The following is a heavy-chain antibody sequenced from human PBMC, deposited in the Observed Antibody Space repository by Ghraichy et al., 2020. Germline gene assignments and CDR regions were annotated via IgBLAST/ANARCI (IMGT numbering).Heavy chain of an antibody. CDR2: VRYDGTNK. CDR3: AKGPTMSNFDF. V-gene: IGHV3-30*02. J-gene: IGHJ4*02. Sequence: GGSLRLSCAGSGYTFSHDGMHWVRRAPGKGLEWVAFVRYDGTNKYYRDSVKGRFTISKDNSRNTVYLQMDSPRPEDTAMYYCAKGPTMSNFDFWGPGTLVTVSS. D-gene: IGHD5-12*01. CDR1: GYTFSHDG.